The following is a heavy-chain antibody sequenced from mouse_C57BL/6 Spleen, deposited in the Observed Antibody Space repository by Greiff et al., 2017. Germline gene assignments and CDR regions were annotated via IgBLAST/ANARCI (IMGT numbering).Heavy chain of an antibody. D-gene: IGHD1-1*01. CDR3: AKNPITTVVATNYYAMDY. CDR2: IWGDGST. V-gene: IGHV2-3*01. J-gene: IGHJ4*01. Sequence: QVQLKESGPGLVAPSQSLSITCTVSGFSLTSYGVSWVRQPPGKGLEWLGVIWGDGSTNYHSALISRLSISKDNSKSQVFLTLNSLQTDDTATYYCAKNPITTVVATNYYAMDYWGQGTSVTVSS. CDR1: GFSLTSYG.